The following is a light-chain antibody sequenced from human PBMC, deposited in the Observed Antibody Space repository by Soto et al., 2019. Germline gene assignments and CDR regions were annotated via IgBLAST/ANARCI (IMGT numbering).Light chain of an antibody. CDR2: DNS. CDR3: GTWDSSLSAVV. Sequence: QSVLTQPPSVSAAPGQKVTISCSGSSSNIGNNYLSWYQQLPGTAPKLLIYDNSERPSGIPDRFSGSKSGTSATLGITGLQTGDEAGYYCGTWDSSLSAVVFGGGTQLTVL. J-gene: IGLJ2*01. CDR1: SSNIGNNY. V-gene: IGLV1-51*01.